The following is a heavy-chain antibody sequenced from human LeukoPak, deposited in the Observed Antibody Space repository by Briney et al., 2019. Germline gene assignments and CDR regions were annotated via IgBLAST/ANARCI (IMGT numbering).Heavy chain of an antibody. CDR2: ISSSGAST. CDR1: GFTFDNYG. J-gene: IGHJ4*02. D-gene: IGHD6-19*01. Sequence: PGGSLRLSCAASGFTFDNYGMHWVRQAPGKGLEWVSSISSSGASTYRADSVRGRFTISRDNSKNTLYLQMNSLTAEDTAIYYCAKDRGSSSPMRYYFDYWGQGTLVTVSS. V-gene: IGHV3-23*01. CDR3: AKDRGSSSPMRYYFDY.